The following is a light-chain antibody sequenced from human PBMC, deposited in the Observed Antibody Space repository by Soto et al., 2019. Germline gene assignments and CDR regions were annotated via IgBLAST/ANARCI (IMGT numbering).Light chain of an antibody. V-gene: IGLV4-69*01. J-gene: IGLJ2*01. CDR1: SGHSSYA. CDR2: LDSDGSH. CDR3: QSWGSGIPVV. Sequence: QLVLTQSPSASASLGASVNLTCTLSSGHSSYAIAWHQQQPEKGPRYLMKLDSDGSHTKGDAIPDRFSGSSSGAERYLTISGLQSEDEADYYCQSWGSGIPVVFGGGTKLTVL.